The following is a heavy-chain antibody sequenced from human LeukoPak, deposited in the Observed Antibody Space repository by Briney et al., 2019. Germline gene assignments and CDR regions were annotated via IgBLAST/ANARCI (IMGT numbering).Heavy chain of an antibody. V-gene: IGHV3-53*01. CDR1: GVTVSSHY. CDR2: IYSGGST. J-gene: IGHJ4*02. Sequence: GSLRLSCAAPGVTVSSHYMSWVRQAPGKGVGWGSVIYSGGSTYYADSVKGRFTISRDNSKNTLYLQMNSLRAEDTAVYYCARAYYDSSGVAFDYWGQGTLVTVSS. D-gene: IGHD3-22*01. CDR3: ARAYYDSSGVAFDY.